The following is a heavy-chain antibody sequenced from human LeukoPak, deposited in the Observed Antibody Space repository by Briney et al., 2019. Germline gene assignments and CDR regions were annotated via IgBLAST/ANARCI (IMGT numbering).Heavy chain of an antibody. CDR3: ARDRYSTIFGG. D-gene: IGHD3-3*01. Sequence: PGAPLRLSCAASGFTVSSDYMSWVRQAPGKGLDCVSIIYSGGDTYYADSVKGRFTISKNNSKNTLYLQMNSLRAEDTAVYYCARDRYSTIFGGWGQGTLVTVSS. V-gene: IGHV3-66*02. CDR2: IYSGGDT. CDR1: GFTVSSDY. J-gene: IGHJ4*02.